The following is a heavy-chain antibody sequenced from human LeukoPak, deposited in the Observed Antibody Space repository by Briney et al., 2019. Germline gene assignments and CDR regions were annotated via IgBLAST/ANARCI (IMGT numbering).Heavy chain of an antibody. CDR2: IKQDGSEK. J-gene: IGHJ4*02. CDR3: ATSRTFDY. Sequence: PGGSLRLSCAASGLMFRSYWMSWVRHVPGKGLEWVANIKQDGSEKYYVDSVKGRFTISRDNAKNSLYLQMNSLRAEDTAVYYCATSRTFDYWGQGTLVTVSS. V-gene: IGHV3-7*03. CDR1: GLMFRSYW.